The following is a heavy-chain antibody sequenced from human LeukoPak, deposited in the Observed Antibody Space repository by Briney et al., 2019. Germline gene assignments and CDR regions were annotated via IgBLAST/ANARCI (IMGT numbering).Heavy chain of an antibody. V-gene: IGHV4-38-2*02. Sequence: SETLSLTCTVSGYSISSGYYWGWIRQPPGKGLEWIGSIYHSGSTYYNPSLKSRVTMSVDTSKNQFSLKLSSVTAADTAVYYCAREAGDWIDYWGQGTLVTVSS. CDR2: IYHSGST. D-gene: IGHD2-21*02. J-gene: IGHJ4*02. CDR3: AREAGDWIDY. CDR1: GYSISSGYY.